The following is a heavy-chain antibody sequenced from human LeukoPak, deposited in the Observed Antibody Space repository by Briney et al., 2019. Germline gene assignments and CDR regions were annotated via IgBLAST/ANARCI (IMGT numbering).Heavy chain of an antibody. J-gene: IGHJ4*02. Sequence: PSETLSLTCVVYGGSFSGYYWSWIRQPPGKGLEWIGEINHSGSTNYNPSLKSRVTISVDTSKNQFSLKLSSVTAADTAVYYCARGYGSGSYSIGYWGQGTLSPSPQ. V-gene: IGHV4-34*01. CDR1: GGSFSGYY. D-gene: IGHD3-10*01. CDR2: INHSGST. CDR3: ARGYGSGSYSIGY.